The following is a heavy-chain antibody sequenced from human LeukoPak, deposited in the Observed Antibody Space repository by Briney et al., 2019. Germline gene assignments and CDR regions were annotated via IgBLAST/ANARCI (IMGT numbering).Heavy chain of an antibody. CDR3: ARAPHSSWSPFDY. J-gene: IGHJ4*02. CDR2: ISAYNGNT. Sequence: GASVKVSCKASGYTFTSYGISWVRQAPGQGLEWMGWISAYNGNTNYAQKLQGRVTMTRDTSISTAYMELSRLRSDDTAVYYCARAPHSSWSPFDYGGQGTLVTVSP. CDR1: GYTFTSYG. D-gene: IGHD6-6*01. V-gene: IGHV1-18*01.